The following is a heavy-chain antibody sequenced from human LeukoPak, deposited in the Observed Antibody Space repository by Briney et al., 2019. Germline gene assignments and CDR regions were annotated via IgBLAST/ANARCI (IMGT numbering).Heavy chain of an antibody. J-gene: IGHJ4*02. V-gene: IGHV4-59*01. Sequence: VKPSETLSLTCTVSGGSISSYHWNWIRQPPGKGLEWIGYIYYSGSTNYNPSLKSRVTISVDTSKNQFSLKLNSVTAADTAVYYCAQIKRNSISFDYWGQGTLVTVSS. CDR3: AQIKRNSISFDY. CDR2: IYYSGST. CDR1: GGSISSYH. D-gene: IGHD6-6*01.